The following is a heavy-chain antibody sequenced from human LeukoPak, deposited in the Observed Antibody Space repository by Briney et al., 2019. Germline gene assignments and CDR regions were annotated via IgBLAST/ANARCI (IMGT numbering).Heavy chain of an antibody. V-gene: IGHV4-59*01. CDR2: IFYSGRT. CDR3: ASNVNYGSGSYYSTHFDY. D-gene: IGHD3-10*01. J-gene: IGHJ4*02. Sequence: SETLSLTCTVFGGSISGYSWTWIRQSPEKGLEWIGEIFYSGRTTYNPSLESRLTISLDPSKNEISMKLRSVTAADSAVYYCASNVNYGSGSYYSTHFDYWGQGTLVTVSS. CDR1: GGSISGYS.